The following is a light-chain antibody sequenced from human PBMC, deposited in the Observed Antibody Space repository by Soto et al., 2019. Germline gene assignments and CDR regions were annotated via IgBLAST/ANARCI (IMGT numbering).Light chain of an antibody. CDR1: SSDVGGYNY. V-gene: IGLV2-14*01. Sequence: QSALTQPASVSGSPGQSITISCTGTSSDVGGYNYVSWYQQHPGKAPKLMIYEVNNRPSGVSNRFSGSKSGNVASLTISGRQAEDKADYYCNSYTSSITYVFGPGTKLTVL. CDR3: NSYTSSITYV. CDR2: EVN. J-gene: IGLJ1*01.